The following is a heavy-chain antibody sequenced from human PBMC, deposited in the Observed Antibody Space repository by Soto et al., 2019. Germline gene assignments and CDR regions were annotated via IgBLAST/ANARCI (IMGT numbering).Heavy chain of an antibody. CDR1: GGSISSGGYY. V-gene: IGHV4-31*03. J-gene: IGHJ6*02. D-gene: IGHD3-22*01. CDR2: IYYSEST. CDR3: ARDEGLRTPRSYYYDSSDGYYYYRMYV. Sequence: QVQLQESGPGLVKPSQTLSLTCTVSGGSISSGGYYWSWIRQNPGKGLEWIGYIYYSESTYYNPSLKSRVSISVDTAKNQLSLKLSSVTAADTAVSYCARDEGLRTPRSYYYDSSDGYYYYRMYVWGQGTTVTVSS.